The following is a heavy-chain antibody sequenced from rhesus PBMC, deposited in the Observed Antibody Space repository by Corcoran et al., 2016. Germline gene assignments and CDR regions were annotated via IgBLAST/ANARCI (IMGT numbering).Heavy chain of an antibody. CDR1: GYTFTDYY. D-gene: IGHD4-29*01. CDR3: ASGSSYVHDWYFDL. CDR2: INPCKGNT. J-gene: IGHJ2*01. V-gene: IGHV1S2*01. Sequence: QVQLVQSGAEVKKSGSSVKVSCKASGYTFTDYYMHWVRQAPRQGLEWMGWINPCKGNTKYAQKFQCRVTMTRETSTSTAYMGRSSLRSEDTAVYYCASGSSYVHDWYFDLWGPGTPITISS.